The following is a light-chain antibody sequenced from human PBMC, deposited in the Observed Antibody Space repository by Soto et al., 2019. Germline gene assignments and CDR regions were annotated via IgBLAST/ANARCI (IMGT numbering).Light chain of an antibody. J-gene: IGKJ4*01. CDR3: QQYGTSPLT. CDR1: QSVNGRY. V-gene: IGKV3-20*01. Sequence: EIVLTQSPATLSLSPGERATLSCRASQSVNGRYLAWYQQKFGQAPRLLIYGASNRATGIPDRFSGSLSGTDFTLTISRLEPGDFAVYYCQQYGTSPLTFGAGTKVEIK. CDR2: GAS.